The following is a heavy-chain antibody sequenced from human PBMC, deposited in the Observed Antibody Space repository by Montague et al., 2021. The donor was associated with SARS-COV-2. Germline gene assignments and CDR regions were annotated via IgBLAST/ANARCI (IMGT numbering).Heavy chain of an antibody. V-gene: IGHV4-39*07. CDR2: IYYSGST. D-gene: IGHD3-22*01. J-gene: IGHJ6*02. CDR3: ARDTRITMLVVVNRYGMDV. CDR1: GGAISSSSYY. Sequence: SETLSLTCTVSGGAISSSSYYWGRIRQPPGKGLEWIGSIYYSGSTYYNPSLKSPVTISVDTSKNQFSLKLSSVTAADTAVYYCARDTRITMLVVVNRYGMDVWGQGTTVTVSS.